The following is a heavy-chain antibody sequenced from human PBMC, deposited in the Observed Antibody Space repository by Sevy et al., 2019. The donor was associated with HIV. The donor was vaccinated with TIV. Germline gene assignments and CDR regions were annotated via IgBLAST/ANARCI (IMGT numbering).Heavy chain of an antibody. CDR3: ARPRDGMHVDGTDV. J-gene: IGHJ6*02. D-gene: IGHD1-1*01. CDR2: LIPLFGTP. CDR1: GGSFSSNA. Sequence: ASVKVSCKSSGGSFSSNAISWVRQTPGHGLEWMGGLIPLFGTPNYAQKFQGRVSITADESTSTGYMQLNSLGSEDTAVYYCARPRDGMHVDGTDVWGLGTTVTVSS. V-gene: IGHV1-69*13.